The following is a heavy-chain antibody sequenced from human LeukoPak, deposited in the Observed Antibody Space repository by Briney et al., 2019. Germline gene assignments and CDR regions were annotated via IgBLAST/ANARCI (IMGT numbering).Heavy chain of an antibody. V-gene: IGHV3-21*01. CDR3: ARDPSGEGLGELFYQRTYYFDY. J-gene: IGHJ4*02. Sequence: GGSLGLSCAASGFTFSSYSMNWVRQAPGKGLEWVSSISSSSSYIYYADSVKGRFTISRDNAKNSLYLQMNSLRAEDTAVYYCARDPSGEGLGELFYQRTYYFDYWGQGTLVTVSS. D-gene: IGHD3-16*01. CDR2: ISSSSSYI. CDR1: GFTFSSYS.